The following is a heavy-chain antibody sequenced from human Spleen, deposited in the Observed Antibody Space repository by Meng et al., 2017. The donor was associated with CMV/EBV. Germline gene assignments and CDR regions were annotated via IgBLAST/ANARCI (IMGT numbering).Heavy chain of an antibody. J-gene: IGHJ6*02. Sequence: GESLKISCAASGFNFRTYAMNWVRQAPGKGLEWVAVISCDGSNKYYADSVKGRFTISRDNSKNTLYVQMNSLRAEDTAVYYCARDRQWELPGDYYYGMDVWGQGTTVTVSS. CDR2: ISCDGSNK. CDR1: GFNFRTYA. D-gene: IGHD1-26*01. CDR3: ARDRQWELPGDYYYGMDV. V-gene: IGHV3-30*04.